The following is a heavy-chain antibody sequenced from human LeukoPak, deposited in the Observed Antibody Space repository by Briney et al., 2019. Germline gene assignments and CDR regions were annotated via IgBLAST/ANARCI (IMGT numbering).Heavy chain of an antibody. CDR3: ATYRSSGWYMPPNY. D-gene: IGHD6-19*01. CDR1: GFTFSSYS. V-gene: IGHV3-21*01. Sequence: PGGSLRLSRAASGFTFSSYSMNWVRQAPGKGLEWVSSISSSSSYIYYADSVKGRFTISRDNAKNSLYLQMNSLRAEDTAVYYCATYRSSGWYMPPNYWGQGTLVTVSS. J-gene: IGHJ4*02. CDR2: ISSSSSYI.